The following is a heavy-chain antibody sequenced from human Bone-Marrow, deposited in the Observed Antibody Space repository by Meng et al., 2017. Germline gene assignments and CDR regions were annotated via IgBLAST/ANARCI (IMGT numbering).Heavy chain of an antibody. CDR3: ATQESRDGHSPY. Sequence: QVQLQVSSPRLVEPTRGLALTCTVSGASITISHWFTWVRQPPGKGLEWIGETYHSGTTTYSPSLKSRVTISIDKSRNHFSLKLTSVTAADTAIYYCATQESRDGHSPYWGQGTLVTVSS. V-gene: IGHV4-4*02. J-gene: IGHJ4*02. CDR1: GASITISHW. CDR2: TYHSGTT. D-gene: IGHD5-24*01.